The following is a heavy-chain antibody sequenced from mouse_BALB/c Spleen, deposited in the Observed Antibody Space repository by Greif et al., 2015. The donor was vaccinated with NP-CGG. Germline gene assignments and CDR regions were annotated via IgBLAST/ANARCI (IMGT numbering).Heavy chain of an antibody. V-gene: IGHV1S29*02. CDR2: IYPYNGGT. CDR1: GYTFTDYN. J-gene: IGHJ2*01. D-gene: IGHD2-1*01. CDR3: ARGDYGNYEGDY. Sequence: EVQLQQSGPELVKPGASVKISCKASGYTFTDYNMHWVKQSHGKSLEWIGYIYPYNGGTGYNQKFKSKATLTVDNSSSTAYMELRSLTSEDSAVYYCARGDYGNYEGDYWGQGTTLTVSS.